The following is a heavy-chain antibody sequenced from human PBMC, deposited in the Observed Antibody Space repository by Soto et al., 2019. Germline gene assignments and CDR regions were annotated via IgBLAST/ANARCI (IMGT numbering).Heavy chain of an antibody. CDR1: GGSFSGYY. J-gene: IGHJ4*02. CDR2: INHSGST. D-gene: IGHD6-13*01. CDR3: ARDLGDSSTWYKEVY. V-gene: IGHV4-34*01. Sequence: PSATLSLPWAVDGGSFSGYYGHWISQPQGKGLEWIGEINHSGSTNYNPSPKSRVTISVDTSKNQFSLKLSSVTAADTAVYYCARDLGDSSTWYKEVYWGQGILVTGS.